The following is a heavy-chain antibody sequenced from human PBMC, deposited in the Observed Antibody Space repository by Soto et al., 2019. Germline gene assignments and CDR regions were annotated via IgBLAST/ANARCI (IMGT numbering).Heavy chain of an antibody. CDR2: IWYDGSNK. CDR3: AREGYYYDSSGYYRPPQYYYYYGMDV. D-gene: IGHD3-22*01. V-gene: IGHV3-33*01. Sequence: PGGSLRLSCAASGFTFRSYGRHWVRQAPGKGLEWVAVIWYDGSNKYYADSVKGRFTISRDNSKNTLYLQMNSLRAEDTAVYYCAREGYYYDSSGYYRPPQYYYYYGMDVWGQGTTVTVSS. J-gene: IGHJ6*02. CDR1: GFTFRSYG.